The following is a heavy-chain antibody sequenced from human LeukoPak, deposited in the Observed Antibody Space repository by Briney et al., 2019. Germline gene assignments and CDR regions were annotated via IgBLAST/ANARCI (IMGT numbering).Heavy chain of an antibody. Sequence: GGSLRLSRAASGFSFSDSYMSWIRQAPGTRLQWVSYISTRGRTINYGDSVKGRFTTSRDNPKNSLYLQMNSLRAEDTAVYYCARVSGDYFVSWGQGTLVTVSS. CDR2: ISTRGRTI. J-gene: IGHJ4*02. D-gene: IGHD2-21*01. CDR1: GFSFSDSY. CDR3: ARVSGDYFVS. V-gene: IGHV3-11*04.